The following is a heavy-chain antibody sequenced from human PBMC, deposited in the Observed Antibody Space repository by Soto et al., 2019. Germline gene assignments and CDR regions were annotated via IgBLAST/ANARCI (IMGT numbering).Heavy chain of an antibody. V-gene: IGHV3-30*18. Sequence: QVQLVESGGGVVQPGRSLRLSCAASGFTFSSYGMHWVRQAPGKGLEWVAVISYDGSNKYYADSVKGRFTISRDNSKNTLYLQMNSLRAEDTAVYYGAKGSSRSDYWGQGTLVTVSS. J-gene: IGHJ4*02. CDR3: AKGSSRSDY. CDR1: GFTFSSYG. CDR2: ISYDGSNK. D-gene: IGHD3-10*01.